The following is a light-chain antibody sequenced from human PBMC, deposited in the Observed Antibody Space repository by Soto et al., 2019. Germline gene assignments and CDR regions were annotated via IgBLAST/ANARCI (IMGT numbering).Light chain of an antibody. Sequence: DIQMTQSPSTLSASVGDRVTITCRASQSISSWLAWYQQRPGKAPNLLIHTASTLKSGVPSRSSGSGSGTEFTLTISSLQPDDFAVYYCQHCDFNSGLTFGGGTKVE. J-gene: IGKJ4*01. CDR1: QSISSW. V-gene: IGKV1-5*03. CDR2: TAS. CDR3: QHCDFNSGLT.